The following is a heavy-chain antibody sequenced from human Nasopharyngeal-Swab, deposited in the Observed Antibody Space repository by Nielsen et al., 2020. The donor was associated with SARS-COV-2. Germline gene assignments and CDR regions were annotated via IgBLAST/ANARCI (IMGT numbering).Heavy chain of an antibody. J-gene: IGHJ4*02. Sequence: GESLKISCNGSGYSFTSYWIGWVRPMPGHGLEWMGIIYPGDFDTRHSPSFQGQVTISADTSISTSYLQWISLKASDTAMYYGARLGVVPAAIIDYWGQGTLLTASS. V-gene: IGHV5-51*01. D-gene: IGHD2-2*01. CDR3: ARLGVVPAAIIDY. CDR1: GYSFTSYW. CDR2: IYPGDFDT.